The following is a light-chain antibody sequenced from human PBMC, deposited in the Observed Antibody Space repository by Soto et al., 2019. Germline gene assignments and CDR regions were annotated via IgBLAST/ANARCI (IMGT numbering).Light chain of an antibody. V-gene: IGLV1-40*01. CDR1: SSNIGAGYD. CDR3: QSDNSSLGVVV. Sequence: QSVLTQPPSVSGAPGQRVTISCTGSSSNIGAGYDVHWYQQLPGTAPKLLIYGNSNRPSGVPDRFSGSKSGTSASLAITGLEVEDGADYDCQSDNSSLGVVVLGGGTKLT. CDR2: GNS. J-gene: IGLJ2*01.